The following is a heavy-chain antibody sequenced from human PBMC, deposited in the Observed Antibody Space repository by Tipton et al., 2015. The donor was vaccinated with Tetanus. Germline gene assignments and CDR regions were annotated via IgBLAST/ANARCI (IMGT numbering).Heavy chain of an antibody. CDR3: AREGDCSGGSCFSGEFDN. CDR1: GFIFSSYG. D-gene: IGHD2-15*01. Sequence: SLRLSCAASGFIFSSYGIHWVRQAPGKGLEWVAVSWYDGTDKYYADSVKGRFTISRDNSKNTLYLQMNSLRAGDTAVYYCAREGDCSGGSCFSGEFDNWGQGAQVTVSS. J-gene: IGHJ4*02. V-gene: IGHV3-33*01. CDR2: SWYDGTDK.